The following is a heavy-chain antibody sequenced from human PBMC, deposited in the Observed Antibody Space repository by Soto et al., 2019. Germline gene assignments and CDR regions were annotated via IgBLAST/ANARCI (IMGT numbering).Heavy chain of an antibody. D-gene: IGHD3-9*01. J-gene: IGHJ5*02. Sequence: QITLKESGPPLVKPTQTLTLTCTFSGFSLNTNEVGVGWIRHPPGKALEWLALISWDDDKRYSPSLKSRLTIPKDTSKNQVVLTMTNMDPVDTATYYCAHRPYGFELRYFDWLVGWFDPWGQGTLVIVSS. CDR3: AHRPYGFELRYFDWLVGWFDP. CDR1: GFSLNTNEVG. CDR2: ISWDDDK. V-gene: IGHV2-5*02.